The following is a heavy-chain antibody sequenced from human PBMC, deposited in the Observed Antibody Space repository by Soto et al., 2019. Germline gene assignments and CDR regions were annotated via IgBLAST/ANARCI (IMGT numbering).Heavy chain of an antibody. CDR2: ISSSGSTI. Sequence: GVSMRLSNTVSGVTCIDHYSSWIRQDPGKGLEWVSYISSSGSTIYYADSVKGRFTISRDNAKNSLYLQMNSLRAEDTAVYYCARVLVFYGGFDSWGQRTLDTVSS. V-gene: IGHV3-11*01. CDR3: ARVLVFYGGFDS. CDR1: GVTCIDHY. J-gene: IGHJ5*01. D-gene: IGHD2-21*02.